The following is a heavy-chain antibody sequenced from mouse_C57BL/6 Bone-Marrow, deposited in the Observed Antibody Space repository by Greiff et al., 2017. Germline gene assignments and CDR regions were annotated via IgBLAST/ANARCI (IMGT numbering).Heavy chain of an antibody. D-gene: IGHD2-5*01. V-gene: IGHV14-4*01. Sequence: EVKLQESGAELVRPGASVKLSCTASGFNIKDDYMHWVKQRPEQGLEWIGWIDPENGDTEYASKFQGKATITADPSSNTAYLQLSSLTSEDTAVYYCTTYSNYWYFDVGGTGTTVTVSS. J-gene: IGHJ1*03. CDR1: GFNIKDDY. CDR3: TTYSNYWYFDV. CDR2: IDPENGDT.